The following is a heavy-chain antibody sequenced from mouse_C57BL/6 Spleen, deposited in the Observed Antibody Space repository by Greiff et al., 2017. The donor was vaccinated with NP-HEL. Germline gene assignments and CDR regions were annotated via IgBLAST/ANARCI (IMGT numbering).Heavy chain of an antibody. D-gene: IGHD1-1*01. CDR3: TYYYGRVPYWYFDG. Sequence: EVQGVESGAELVRPGASVKLSCTASGFNIKDYYMHWVKQRPEQGLEWIGRIDPEDGDTEYAPKFQGKATMTADTSSNTAYLQLSSLTSEDTAVYYGTYYYGRVPYWYFDGWGTGTTVTVSS. J-gene: IGHJ1*03. V-gene: IGHV14-1*01. CDR2: IDPEDGDT. CDR1: GFNIKDYY.